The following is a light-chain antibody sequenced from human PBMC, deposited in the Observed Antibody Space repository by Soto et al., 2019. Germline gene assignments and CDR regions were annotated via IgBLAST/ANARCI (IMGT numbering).Light chain of an antibody. Sequence: EIVMTQSPATLSVSPGGRATLSCRASESVNRNLAWYQQRPGQSPRLLLYGASTRATGTPARFSGSGSGTEFTLTITSLQSEDFAVYYCQQYNNWPRTFGQGTKVDIK. CDR2: GAS. CDR1: ESVNRN. J-gene: IGKJ1*01. CDR3: QQYNNWPRT. V-gene: IGKV3-15*01.